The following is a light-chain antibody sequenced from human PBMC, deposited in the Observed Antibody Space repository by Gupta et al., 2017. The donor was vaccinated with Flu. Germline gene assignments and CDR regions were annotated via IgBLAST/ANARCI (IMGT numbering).Light chain of an antibody. V-gene: IGKV1-39*01. CDR1: LNISSN. CDR3: QQSLNNPYT. CDR2: GTS. J-gene: IGKJ2*01. Sequence: SASGGDIISMTCRTILNISSNNNNFVNWYQQKPGKAPKLLIYGTSSLQSGVPARFSGSGSGTDFTLTINSLQPEDFAVYYCQQSLNNPYTLGQGTKVEIK.